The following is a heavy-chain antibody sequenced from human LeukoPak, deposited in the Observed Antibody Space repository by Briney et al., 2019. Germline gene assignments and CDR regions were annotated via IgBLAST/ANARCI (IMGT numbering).Heavy chain of an antibody. J-gene: IGHJ6*02. CDR2: IYYSGST. Sequence: SETLSLTCAVYGGSFSGYYYNWIRQTPGKGLEWIGYIYYSGSTYYNPSLKSRVTISVDTSKNQFSLKLSSVTAADTAVYYCARADPYYYYYGMDVWGQGTTVTVSS. CDR1: GGSFSGYY. CDR3: ARADPYYYYYGMDV. V-gene: IGHV4-34*09.